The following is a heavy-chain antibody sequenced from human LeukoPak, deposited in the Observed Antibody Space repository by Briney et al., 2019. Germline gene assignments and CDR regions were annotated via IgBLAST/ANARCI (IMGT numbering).Heavy chain of an antibody. CDR1: GYTFTSYW. J-gene: IGHJ4*02. Sequence: KVSCKASGYTFTSYWIGWVRQMPGKGLEWMGIIYPGDSDTRYSPSFQGQVTISADKSISTAYLQWSSLKASDTAMYYCARRPCSSTSCHYDYWGQGTLVTVSS. CDR2: IYPGDSDT. D-gene: IGHD2-2*01. CDR3: ARRPCSSTSCHYDY. V-gene: IGHV5-51*01.